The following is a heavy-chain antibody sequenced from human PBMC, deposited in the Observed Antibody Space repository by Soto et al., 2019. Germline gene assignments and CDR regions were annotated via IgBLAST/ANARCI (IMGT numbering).Heavy chain of an antibody. CDR3: ARAISGYVT. D-gene: IGHD5-12*01. CDR1: GITYTTYA. J-gene: IGHJ5*02. V-gene: IGHV1-3*04. Sequence: ASVKGSCKASGITYTTYAIHWVRQAPGQGLEWMGWVNTRNGNTRYSQRFQGRGTLTPDTSPNTPYMDLSSLTSEATAVYYCARAISGYVTWGQGPLVTAPS. CDR2: VNTRNGNT.